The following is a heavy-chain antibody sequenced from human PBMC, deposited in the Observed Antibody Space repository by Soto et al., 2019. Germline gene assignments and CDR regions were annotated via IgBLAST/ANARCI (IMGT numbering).Heavy chain of an antibody. CDR1: GGTFSSYA. Sequence: GASVKVSCKASGGTFSSYAISWVRQAPGQGLEWMGGIIPIFGTANYAQKFQGRVTITADESTSTACMELSSLRSEDTAVYYCARSRRVRIAAADYFDYWGQGTLVTVSS. J-gene: IGHJ4*02. D-gene: IGHD6-13*01. V-gene: IGHV1-69*13. CDR3: ARSRRVRIAAADYFDY. CDR2: IIPIFGTA.